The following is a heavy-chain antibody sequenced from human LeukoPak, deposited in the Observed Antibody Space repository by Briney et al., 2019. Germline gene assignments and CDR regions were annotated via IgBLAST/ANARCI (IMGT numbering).Heavy chain of an antibody. CDR1: GYTFTGYY. CDR3: ARDFAYYYDSSGYTGDY. Sequence: ASVKVSCKASGYTFTGYYMHCVRQAPGQGLEWMGWINPNSGGTNYAQKFQGRVTMTRDTSISTAYMELSRLRSDDTAVYYCARDFAYYYDSSGYTGDYWGQGTLVTVSS. D-gene: IGHD3-22*01. CDR2: INPNSGGT. V-gene: IGHV1-2*02. J-gene: IGHJ4*02.